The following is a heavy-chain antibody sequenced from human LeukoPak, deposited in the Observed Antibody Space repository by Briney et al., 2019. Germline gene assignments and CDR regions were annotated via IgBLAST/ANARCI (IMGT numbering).Heavy chain of an antibody. CDR2: IHEDGSDK. V-gene: IGHV3-7*05. CDR3: ARTLRLGTPRAFDI. D-gene: IGHD1-14*01. Sequence: GGSLTLSCVVSGFTFSSYWMNWVRQAPGKGLEWVANIHEDGSDKYYVDSVKGRFTISRDNAKNSLYLQMNSLRAEDTALYYCARTLRLGTPRAFDIWGRGTVVTVSS. J-gene: IGHJ3*02. CDR1: GFTFSSYW.